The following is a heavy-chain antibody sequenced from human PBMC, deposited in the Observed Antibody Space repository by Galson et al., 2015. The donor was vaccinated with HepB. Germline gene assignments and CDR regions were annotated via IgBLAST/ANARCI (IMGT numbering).Heavy chain of an antibody. V-gene: IGHV1-3*01. D-gene: IGHD6-13*01. J-gene: IGHJ4*02. CDR1: GYTFTMYA. CDR2: INVGNGNT. Sequence: VKVSCKASGYTFTMYAMHWVRQAPGQRPEWMGWINVGNGNTKYSQKFQGRVAITRDTSARTAYMELGSLKSEDTAVYYCARSGRFGIAAADHGLYWGQGTLVTVSS. CDR3: ARSGRFGIAAADHGLY.